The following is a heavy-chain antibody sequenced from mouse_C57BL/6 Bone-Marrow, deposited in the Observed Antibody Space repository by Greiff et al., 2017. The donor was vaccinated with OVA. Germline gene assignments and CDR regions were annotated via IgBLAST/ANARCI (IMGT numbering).Heavy chain of an antibody. CDR2: IYPGGGYT. J-gene: IGHJ2*01. CDR3: ARGTTVDFDY. CDR1: GYTFTNYW. D-gene: IGHD1-1*01. V-gene: IGHV1-63*01. Sequence: QVQLKQSGAELVRPGTSVKMSCKASGYTFTNYWIGWAKQRPGHGLEWIGDIYPGGGYTNYNEKFKGKATLTADKSSSTAYMQFSSLTSEDSAIYYCARGTTVDFDYWGQGTTLTVSS.